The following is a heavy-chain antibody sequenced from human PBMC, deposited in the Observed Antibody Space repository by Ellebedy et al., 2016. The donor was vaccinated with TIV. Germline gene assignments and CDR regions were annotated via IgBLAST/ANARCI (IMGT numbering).Heavy chain of an antibody. Sequence: MPSETLSLTCAVYGGSFSGYYWSWIRQPPGKGLEWIGEINHSGSTNYNPSLKSRVTISVDTSKNQFSLKLSSVTAADTAVYYCARQSGSGFILGAFDIWGQGTMVTVSS. D-gene: IGHD6-19*01. CDR1: GGSFSGYY. CDR2: INHSGST. J-gene: IGHJ3*02. V-gene: IGHV4-34*01. CDR3: ARQSGSGFILGAFDI.